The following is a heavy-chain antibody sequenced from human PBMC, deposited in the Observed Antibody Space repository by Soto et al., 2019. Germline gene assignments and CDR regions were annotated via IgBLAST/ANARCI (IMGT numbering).Heavy chain of an antibody. CDR2: IYYSGST. D-gene: IGHD6-13*01. CDR1: GGSISSGGYY. CDR3: ARDRAGALYFDY. Sequence: QVQLQESGPGLVKPSQTLSLTCTVSGGSISSGGYYWSWIRQHPGKGLEWIGYIYYSGSTYYNPSLKSRVTISVDTSKNQFALKLSSVTAADTAVYYCARDRAGALYFDYWGQGTLVTVSS. J-gene: IGHJ4*02. V-gene: IGHV4-31*03.